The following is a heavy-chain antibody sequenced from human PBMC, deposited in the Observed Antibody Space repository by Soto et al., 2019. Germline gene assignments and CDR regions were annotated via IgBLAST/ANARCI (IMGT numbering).Heavy chain of an antibody. Sequence: PSETLSLTCAVSGGSVSSNSYSWGWIRQSPGKGLEWIATIYSTENTYYHPSLLSRVTISVDTSMNEFSLRLSSVTAADTAVYYCARQGVLRYFDWLPFDYWGQGTLVTVSS. CDR3: ARQGVLRYFDWLPFDY. CDR1: GGSVSSNSYS. CDR2: IYSTENT. J-gene: IGHJ4*02. V-gene: IGHV4-39*01. D-gene: IGHD3-9*01.